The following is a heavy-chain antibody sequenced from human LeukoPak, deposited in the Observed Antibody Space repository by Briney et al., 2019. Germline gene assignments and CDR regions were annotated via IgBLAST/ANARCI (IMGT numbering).Heavy chain of an antibody. J-gene: IGHJ4*02. Sequence: GGSLRLSCAASGFTFSSHAMHWVRQAPGKGPKWVAVISYDVNNKYYADSVKGRFTVSRDNSKNTLYLQMNSLGTEDTAVYYCARDGYDILTGYYAYHFDYWGQGTLVTVSS. CDR2: ISYDVNNK. D-gene: IGHD3-9*01. CDR1: GFTFSSHA. V-gene: IGHV3-30-3*01. CDR3: ARDGYDILTGYYAYHFDY.